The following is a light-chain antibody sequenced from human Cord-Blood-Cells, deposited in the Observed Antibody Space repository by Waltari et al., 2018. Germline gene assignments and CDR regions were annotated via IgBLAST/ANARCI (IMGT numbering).Light chain of an antibody. CDR2: YDS. J-gene: IGLJ2*01. Sequence: SYVLTQPPSVSVAPGKTARITCGGNNIGSKSVHWYQQKTGQAPVLVIYYDSDRPTGIPEQFSGSNSGNTATLTISRVEAWDEADYYCQVWDSSSDRVFGGGTKLTVL. V-gene: IGLV3-21*04. CDR3: QVWDSSSDRV. CDR1: NIGSKS.